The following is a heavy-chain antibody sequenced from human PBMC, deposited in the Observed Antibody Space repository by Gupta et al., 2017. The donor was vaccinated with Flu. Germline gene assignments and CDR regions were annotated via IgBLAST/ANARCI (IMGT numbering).Heavy chain of an antibody. Sequence: FTSHDINWVRQATGQGLEWMGWMNPNSGNTGYAGKFQGRVTMTRNTSISTAYMELSSLTSEDTAVYYCARRTYYDFWSGQIDAFDIWGQGTKVTVSS. CDR1: FTSHD. D-gene: IGHD3-3*01. J-gene: IGHJ3*02. V-gene: IGHV1-8*01. CDR2: MNPNSGNT. CDR3: ARRTYYDFWSGQIDAFDI.